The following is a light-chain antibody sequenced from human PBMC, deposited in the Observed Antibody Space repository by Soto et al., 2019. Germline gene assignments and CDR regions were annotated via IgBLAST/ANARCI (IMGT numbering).Light chain of an antibody. V-gene: IGLV2-14*01. CDR1: SSDVGGYNY. CDR3: SSYTDSSNYV. CDR2: QVS. J-gene: IGLJ1*01. Sequence: QSALTQPASVSGSPGQSITISCTGTSSDVGGYNYVSWFQHHPGTAPKVIIYQVSNRPSGVSNRFSGSRSGNTASLTISGLQAEDEADYYCSSYTDSSNYVFGTGTKVTVL.